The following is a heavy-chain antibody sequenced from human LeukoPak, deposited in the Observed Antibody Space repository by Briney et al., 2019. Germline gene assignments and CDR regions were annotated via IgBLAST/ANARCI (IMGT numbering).Heavy chain of an antibody. J-gene: IGHJ4*02. V-gene: IGHV3-30*03. CDR2: ISYDGSNK. CDR1: GFTFSSYG. CDR3: ARGSYNYFDY. D-gene: IGHD1-26*01. Sequence: GGSQRLSCAASGFTFSSYGMHWVRQAPGKGLEWVAVISYDGSNKYYADSVKGRFTISRDNSKNTLYLQMNSLRAEDTAVYYCARGSYNYFDYCGQGTLVTVSS.